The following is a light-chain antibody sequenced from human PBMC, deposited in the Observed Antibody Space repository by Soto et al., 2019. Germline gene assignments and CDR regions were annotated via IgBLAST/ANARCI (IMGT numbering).Light chain of an antibody. CDR1: TSNLGAGYD. CDR2: GNR. J-gene: IGLJ3*02. V-gene: IGLV1-40*01. CDR3: QAYDYTLTASV. Sequence: QSVLTQPPSVSGAPGQRVTLSCTGNTSNLGAGYDVHWYQQLPGAAPKLVIFGNRNRPSGVPERFSGSKSGTSASLAITGPQAEDEADYYCQAYDYTLTASVFGGGTKVTVL.